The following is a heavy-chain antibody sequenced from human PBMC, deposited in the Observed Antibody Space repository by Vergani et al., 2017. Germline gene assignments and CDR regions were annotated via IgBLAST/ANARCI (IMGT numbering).Heavy chain of an antibody. CDR2: LSASDRRT. CDR3: AKEGRSGITPFVAD. D-gene: IGHD1-14*01. Sequence: VQLVESGGGVVQPGRSLRLSCAASGFTFSSYAIYWVRQAPGKGLEWVSTLSASDRRTHYADSVKGRFTISRDNSKNTVFLQMNSLRADDTAVYYCAKEGRSGITPFVADWGQGTLVTVSS. J-gene: IGHJ4*02. CDR1: GFTFSSYA. V-gene: IGHV3-23*04.